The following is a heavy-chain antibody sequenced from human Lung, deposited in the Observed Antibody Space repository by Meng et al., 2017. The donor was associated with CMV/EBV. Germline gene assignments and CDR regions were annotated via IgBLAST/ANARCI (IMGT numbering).Heavy chain of an antibody. J-gene: IGHJ6*02. CDR3: ARNTLSYYDMDL. D-gene: IGHD1/OR15-1a*01. Sequence: LXCAASGFTFDNYEMNWVRQAPGKGLEWISYINKNGFNIEYADSVKGRFTISRDNTKNLLFLQLDILRADDTAVYYCARNTLSYYDMDLWGRGTLVTGSS. CDR2: INKNGFNI. CDR1: GFTFDNYE. V-gene: IGHV3-48*03.